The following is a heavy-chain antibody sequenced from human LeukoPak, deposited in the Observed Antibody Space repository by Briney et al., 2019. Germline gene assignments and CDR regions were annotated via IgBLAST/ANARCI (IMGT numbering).Heavy chain of an antibody. CDR3: ASHYYDSSGYYFDY. J-gene: IGHJ4*02. Sequence: PGGSLRLSCAASGFTFSSYAMHWVCQAPGKGLEWVAVILYDGSNKYYADSVKGRFTISRDNSKNTLYLQMNSLRAEDTAVYYCASHYYDSSGYYFDYWGQGTLVTVSS. CDR2: ILYDGSNK. D-gene: IGHD3-22*01. CDR1: GFTFSSYA. V-gene: IGHV3-30-3*01.